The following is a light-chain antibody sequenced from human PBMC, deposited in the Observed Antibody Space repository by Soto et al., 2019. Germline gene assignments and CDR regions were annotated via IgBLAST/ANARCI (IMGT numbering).Light chain of an antibody. Sequence: QLTYSPSSLCASVGDRLTIACRASQPIGKYLNWYQQKPGEAPKVLIFAASSLRSGVPSRFSGSGYGTDFTLTINNLHPEDSATYYCQQTHAVPLTFGQGTRLEI. CDR2: AAS. J-gene: IGKJ5*01. V-gene: IGKV1-39*01. CDR3: QQTHAVPLT. CDR1: QPIGKY.